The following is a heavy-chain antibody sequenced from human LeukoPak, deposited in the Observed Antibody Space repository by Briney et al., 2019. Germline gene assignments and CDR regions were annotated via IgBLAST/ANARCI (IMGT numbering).Heavy chain of an antibody. D-gene: IGHD6-19*01. Sequence: PSETLSLTCTVSGGSISSGGYYWSWIRQHPGKGLEWIGYIYYSGSTYYNPSLESRVTISVDTSKNQFSLKLSSVTAADTAVYYCASCFSSALALGYWGQGTLVTVSS. J-gene: IGHJ4*02. V-gene: IGHV4-31*03. CDR3: ASCFSSALALGY. CDR1: GGSISSGGYY. CDR2: IYYSGST.